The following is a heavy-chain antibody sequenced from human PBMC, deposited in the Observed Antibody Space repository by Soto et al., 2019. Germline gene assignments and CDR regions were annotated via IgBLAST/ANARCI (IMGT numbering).Heavy chain of an antibody. Sequence: GESLKISCKHSGFNFPTFWIAWVRQMPGKGLEWMGTIYPDDSDTRYSPSFQGQVTISADKSIQTAYLQWGSLKASDSALYYCANLPYYYDSSVVPPPGYWGQGTLVTVSS. CDR2: IYPDDSDT. CDR1: GFNFPTFW. CDR3: ANLPYYYDSSVVPPPGY. V-gene: IGHV5-51*01. J-gene: IGHJ4*02. D-gene: IGHD3-22*01.